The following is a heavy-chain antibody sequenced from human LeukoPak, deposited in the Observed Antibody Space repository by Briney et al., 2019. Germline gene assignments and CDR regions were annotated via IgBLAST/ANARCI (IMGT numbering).Heavy chain of an antibody. J-gene: IGHJ5*02. V-gene: IGHV4-34*01. Sequence: KPSETLSLTCAVYGASFNDYYWSWIRHSPTKGLEWIGEVNHSGSAKYNPSLKSRVTISADKSKNQFFLRLSPVAAADSGVYYCVRERASNNHDNWFDPWGQGTLVTVSS. CDR1: GASFNDYY. CDR2: VNHSGSA. CDR3: VRERASNNHDNWFDP.